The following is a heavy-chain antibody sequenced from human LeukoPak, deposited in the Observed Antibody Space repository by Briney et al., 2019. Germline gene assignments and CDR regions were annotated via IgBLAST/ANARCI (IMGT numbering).Heavy chain of an antibody. Sequence: SVKVSCKASGYTFSSYAISWVRQAPGQGLEWMGRIIPIFGTANYAQKFQGRVTITTDESTSTAYMELSSLRSEDTAVYYCARVGHDSSGYYYYYYMDVWGKGTTVTVSS. J-gene: IGHJ6*03. CDR1: GYTFSSYA. CDR3: ARVGHDSSGYYYYYYMDV. D-gene: IGHD3-22*01. V-gene: IGHV1-69*05. CDR2: IIPIFGTA.